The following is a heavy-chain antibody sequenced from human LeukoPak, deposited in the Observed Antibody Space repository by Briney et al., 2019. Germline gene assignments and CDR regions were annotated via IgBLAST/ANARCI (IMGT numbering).Heavy chain of an antibody. CDR2: ISGSGGRT. CDR1: GFSFSSYA. Sequence: GGSLRLSCAASGFSFSSYAMSWVRQAPGKGLEWVSTISGSGGRTYYPDSVKGRFTISRDNSKNTLYLQINSLRAEDTAVYYCAKGNKGGMIVPGERPKYFQEWGQGTLVTVSS. CDR3: AKGNKGGMIVPGERPKYFQE. J-gene: IGHJ1*01. D-gene: IGHD3-10*01. V-gene: IGHV3-23*01.